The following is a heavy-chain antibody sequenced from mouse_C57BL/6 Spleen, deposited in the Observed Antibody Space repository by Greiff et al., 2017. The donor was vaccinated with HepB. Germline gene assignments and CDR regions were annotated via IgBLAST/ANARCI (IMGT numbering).Heavy chain of an antibody. CDR1: GYAFSSYW. J-gene: IGHJ2*01. Sequence: VQLQQSGAELVKPGASVKISCKASGYAFSSYWMNWVKQRPGKGLEWNGQIYPGDGDTNYNGKFKGKATLTADKSSSTAYMQLSSLTSEDSAVYFCASWNYYYGSSYFDYWGQGTTLTVSS. CDR3: ASWNYYYGSSYFDY. V-gene: IGHV1-80*01. CDR2: IYPGDGDT. D-gene: IGHD1-1*01.